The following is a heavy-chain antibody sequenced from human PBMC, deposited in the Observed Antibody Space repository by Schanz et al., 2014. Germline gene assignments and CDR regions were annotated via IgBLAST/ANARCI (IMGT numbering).Heavy chain of an antibody. V-gene: IGHV3-23*01. CDR3: ARAHGNNWYGKGLDY. CDR1: GFTFSSYA. D-gene: IGHD1-1*01. J-gene: IGHJ4*02. Sequence: EVQLLESGGGLVPPGGSLRLSCAASGFTFSSYAMSWVRQAPGKGLEWVSALSGSGGSTYYADSVKGRFTISRDNSKNTLYLQMNSLRADDTAVYFCARAHGNNWYGKGLDYWGQGTQVTVSS. CDR2: LSGSGGST.